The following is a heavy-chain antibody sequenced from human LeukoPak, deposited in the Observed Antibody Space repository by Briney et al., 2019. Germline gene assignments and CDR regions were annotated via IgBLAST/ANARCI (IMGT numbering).Heavy chain of an antibody. Sequence: SSEPLSLPCTVSGGSISSYYWSWLRQPAGKGLEWIGRIYTSGSTKYNPSLKSRVTMSVDTSKKQFSLNLSSVTAADTAVYYCARDPNRQYYYGSGSRYGMEVWGQGTTGTVSS. CDR3: ARDPNRQYYYGSGSRYGMEV. CDR2: IYTSGST. J-gene: IGHJ6*02. CDR1: GGSISSYY. D-gene: IGHD3-10*01. V-gene: IGHV4-4*07.